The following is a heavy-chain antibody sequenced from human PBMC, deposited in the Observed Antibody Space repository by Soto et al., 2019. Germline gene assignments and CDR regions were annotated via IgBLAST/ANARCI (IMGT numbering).Heavy chain of an antibody. J-gene: IGHJ6*02. V-gene: IGHV3-30*18. CDR2: ISYDGSNK. CDR3: AKDRSGYGHRGGMDV. D-gene: IGHD3-22*01. Sequence: QVQLVESGGGVVQPGRSLRLSCAASGFTFSSYGMHWVRQAPGKGLEWVAVISYDGSNKYYADSVKGRFTISRDNSKNTLYLQMNSLRAEDTAVYYCAKDRSGYGHRGGMDVWGQGTTVTVSS. CDR1: GFTFSSYG.